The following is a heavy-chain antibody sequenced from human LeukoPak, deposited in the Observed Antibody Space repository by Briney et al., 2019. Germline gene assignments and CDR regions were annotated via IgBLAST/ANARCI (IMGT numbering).Heavy chain of an antibody. J-gene: IGHJ4*02. CDR1: GYSLSRGYY. Sequence: TSETLSLTCSVSGYSLSRGYYWAWIRQPPGRGLEWIGTVYHIGNTHYNPSLESRASMSVDTSTNEFSLTLKSVTAADTAVYYCARAGWIITSAIDYWGQGALVTVSS. CDR3: ARAGWIITSAIDY. D-gene: IGHD3-22*01. V-gene: IGHV4-38-2*02. CDR2: VYHIGNT.